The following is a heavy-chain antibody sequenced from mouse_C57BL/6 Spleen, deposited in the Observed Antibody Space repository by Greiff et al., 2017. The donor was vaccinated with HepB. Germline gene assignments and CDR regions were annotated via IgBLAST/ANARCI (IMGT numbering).Heavy chain of an antibody. CDR2: INPSNGGT. D-gene: IGHD4-1*01. CDR1: GYTFNSYW. V-gene: IGHV1-53*01. CDR3: AINWDDYFDY. J-gene: IGHJ2*01. Sequence: QVQLQQPGTELVKPGASVKLSCKASGYTFNSYWMHWVKQRPGPGLAWIGNINPSNGGTNYNEKFKSKTTLTVDKSSSPAYMQLSSLTSEDSAVYYCAINWDDYFDYWGQGTTLIVSS.